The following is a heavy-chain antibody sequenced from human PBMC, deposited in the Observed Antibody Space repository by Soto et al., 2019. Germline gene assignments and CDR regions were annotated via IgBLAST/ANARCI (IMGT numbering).Heavy chain of an antibody. CDR3: ARFMAAGTFYYYGMDV. Sequence: SQTLSLTCAISGDSVSSNSAALNWIRQSPSRGLEWLGRTYYRSKWYNDYAVSVKSRITINPDTSKNQFSLQLNSVTPEDTAVYYCARFMAAGTFYYYGMDVWGQGTTVTVSS. V-gene: IGHV6-1*01. D-gene: IGHD6-13*01. J-gene: IGHJ6*02. CDR1: GDSVSSNSAA. CDR2: TYYRSKWYN.